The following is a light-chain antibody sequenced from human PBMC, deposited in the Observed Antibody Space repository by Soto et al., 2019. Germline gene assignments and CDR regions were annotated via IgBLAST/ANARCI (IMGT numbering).Light chain of an antibody. V-gene: IGKV1-27*01. Sequence: DIQMTQSPSSLSASVRDRVTITCRASQCISNYLAWYQQKPGKVPKLLIYAASTLQSGVPSRFSGSGSGTDFNLTISSLQPEDVATYYCQKYNSTPWTFGQGTKVEIK. CDR1: QCISNY. CDR3: QKYNSTPWT. CDR2: AAS. J-gene: IGKJ1*01.